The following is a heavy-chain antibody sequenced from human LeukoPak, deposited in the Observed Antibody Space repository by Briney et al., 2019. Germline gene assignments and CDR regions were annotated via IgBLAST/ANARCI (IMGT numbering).Heavy chain of an antibody. J-gene: IGHJ6*03. CDR1: GFTFSSYD. CDR3: AKRGGTESFYYYYYMDV. V-gene: IGHV3-23*01. CDR2: ISRSGGTT. Sequence: GGSLRLSCAAPGFTFSSYDMTWVRQTPGKGLEWVALISRSGGTTYYADSVKGRFTISRDNSKNTLYLQMNSLRAEDTAEYYCAKRGGTESFYYYYYMDVWGKGTAVTVSS. D-gene: IGHD2-15*01.